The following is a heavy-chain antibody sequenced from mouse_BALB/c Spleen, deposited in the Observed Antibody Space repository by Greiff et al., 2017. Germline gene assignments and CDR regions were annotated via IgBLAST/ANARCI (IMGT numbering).Heavy chain of an antibody. D-gene: IGHD3-2*01. CDR1: GFNIKDYY. Sequence: EVQLQQSGAELVRSGASVKLSCTASGFNIKDYYMHWVKQRPEQGLEWIGWIDPENGDTEYAPKFQGKATMTADTSSNTAYLQLSSLTSEDTAVYYCNCKTARAMAMDYWGQGTSVTVSS. J-gene: IGHJ4*01. V-gene: IGHV14-4*02. CDR2: IDPENGDT. CDR3: NCKTARAMAMDY.